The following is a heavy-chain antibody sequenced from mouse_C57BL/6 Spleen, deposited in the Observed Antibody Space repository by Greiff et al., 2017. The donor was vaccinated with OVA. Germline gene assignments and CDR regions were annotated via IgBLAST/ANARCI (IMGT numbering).Heavy chain of an antibody. J-gene: IGHJ4*01. D-gene: IGHD2-5*01. V-gene: IGHV1-80*01. CDR1: GYAFSSYW. CDR3: ARSYSIHAMDY. CDR2: IYPGDGDT. Sequence: QVQLQQSGAELVKPGASVKISCKASGYAFSSYWMNWVKQRPGKGLEWIGQIYPGDGDTNYNGKFKGKATLTADKSSSTAYMQLISLTSEDSAVYFCARSYSIHAMDYWGQGTSVTVSS.